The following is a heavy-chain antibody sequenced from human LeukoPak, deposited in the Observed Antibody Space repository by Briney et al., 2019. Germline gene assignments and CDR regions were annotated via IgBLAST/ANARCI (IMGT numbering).Heavy chain of an antibody. CDR3: ARRGGDYDILTGYSYNWFDP. CDR1: GGSINNGGYY. J-gene: IGHJ5*02. CDR2: IYYSGSS. Sequence: PSETLSLTCTVSGGSINNGGYYWSWIRQHPGKGLEWIGYIYYSGSSYYNPSLRSRVTISVDTSKNHFSLKLSSVTAADTAVYYCARRGGDYDILTGYSYNWFDPWGQGTLVTVSS. V-gene: IGHV4-31*03. D-gene: IGHD3-9*01.